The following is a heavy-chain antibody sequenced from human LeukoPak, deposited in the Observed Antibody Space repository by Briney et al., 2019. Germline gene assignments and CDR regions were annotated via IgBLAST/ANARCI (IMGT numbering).Heavy chain of an antibody. J-gene: IGHJ4*02. CDR1: GFTFSSYA. V-gene: IGHV3-23*01. Sequence: GGSLRLSCAASGFTFSSYAMSWVRQAPGKGLEWVSAISGSGGSTYYADSVKGRFTISRDNSKNTLYLQMNSLRAEDTAVHYCAPVDGYCSGGSCSYWGQGTLVTVSS. D-gene: IGHD2-15*01. CDR3: APVDGYCSGGSCSY. CDR2: ISGSGGST.